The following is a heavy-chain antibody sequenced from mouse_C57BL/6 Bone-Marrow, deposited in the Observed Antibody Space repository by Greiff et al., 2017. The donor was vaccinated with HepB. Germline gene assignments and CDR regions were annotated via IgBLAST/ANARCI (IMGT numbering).Heavy chain of an antibody. CDR1: GFNIKDYY. J-gene: IGHJ3*01. CDR2: IDPEDGDT. CDR3: APYDGYAVAY. V-gene: IGHV14-2*01. D-gene: IGHD2-3*01. Sequence: EVQLQQSGAELVKPGASVKLSCTASGFNIKDYYMHWVKQRTEQGLEWIGRIDPEDGDTKYAAKFQGKATLTADTSSNTAYLQLSSLTSEDTAVDYSAPYDGYAVAYWGQGTLVTVSA.